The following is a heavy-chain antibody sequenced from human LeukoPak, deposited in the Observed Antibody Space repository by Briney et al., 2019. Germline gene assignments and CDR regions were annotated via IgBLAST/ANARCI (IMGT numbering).Heavy chain of an antibody. V-gene: IGHV4-39*01. CDR2: IYNSGST. CDR1: GGSINSSSYY. D-gene: IGHD3-22*01. CDR3: ARPLYDSSGYYFGAFDI. Sequence: SETLSLTCTVSGGSINSSSYYWGWIRQPPEKGMEWIGCIYNSGSTYYNPSLKSRVTISVDTSKNQFSLKLSSVTAADTAVYYCARPLYDSSGYYFGAFDIWGQGTMVTVSS. J-gene: IGHJ3*02.